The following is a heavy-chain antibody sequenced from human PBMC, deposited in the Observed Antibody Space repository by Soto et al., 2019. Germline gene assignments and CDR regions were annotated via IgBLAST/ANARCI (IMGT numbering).Heavy chain of an antibody. CDR2: IIPILGIA. CDR1: GGTFSSYT. CDR3: ARDRPNYFGSGSYYYGMDV. V-gene: IGHV1-69*04. Sequence: GASVKVSCKASGGTFSSYTISWVRQAPGQGLEWMGRIIPILGIANYAQKFQGRVTITADKSTSTAYMELRSLRSDDTAIYYCARDRPNYFGSGSYYYGMDVWGQGTTVTVSS. D-gene: IGHD3-10*01. J-gene: IGHJ6*02.